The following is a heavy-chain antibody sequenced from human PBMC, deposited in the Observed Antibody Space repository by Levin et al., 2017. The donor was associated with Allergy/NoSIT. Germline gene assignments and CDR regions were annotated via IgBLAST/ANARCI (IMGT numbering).Heavy chain of an antibody. J-gene: IGHJ4*02. Sequence: PGGSLRLSCAASGFTFSSYGMHWVRQAPGKGLEWVAVISYDGSNKYYADSVKGRFTISRDNSKNTLYLQMNSLRAEDTAVYYCAKLPGAAVRSESGGSLLSTTGYWGQGTLVTVSS. CDR3: AKLPGAAVRSESGGSLLSTTGY. CDR2: ISYDGSNK. D-gene: IGHD1-26*01. CDR1: GFTFSSYG. V-gene: IGHV3-30*18.